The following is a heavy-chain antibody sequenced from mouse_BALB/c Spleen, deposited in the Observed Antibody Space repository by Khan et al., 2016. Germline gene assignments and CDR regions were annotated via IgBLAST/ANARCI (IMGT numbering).Heavy chain of an antibody. CDR2: INPGNGNT. CDR3: ARGWLGYFDY. CDR1: GFNFKNTY. J-gene: IGHJ2*01. Sequence: VQLQQSGAELVKPGASVKFSCPATGFNFKNTYMHWVKQRPEQGLEWIGGINPGNGNTKYAPKFKGKATLTTDTSSNTAYLQLSSLTSEDTAVSYCARGWLGYFDYWCRGTTLTVSS. V-gene: IGHV14-3*02. D-gene: IGHD2-3*01.